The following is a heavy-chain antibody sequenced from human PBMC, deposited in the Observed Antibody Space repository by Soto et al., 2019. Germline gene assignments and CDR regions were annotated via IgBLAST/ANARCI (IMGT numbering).Heavy chain of an antibody. J-gene: IGHJ3*02. CDR2: GYYSGST. Sequence: PAEAQCVTCTVSCGSVSIIDYYWVWIHHPPGKGLEWIGSGYYSGSTRYSPSFQGQVTISADKSISTAHLQWSSLKASDTAMYYCASWSWVTTPRVAFDIWGQGTMVTVSS. D-gene: IGHD2-8*02. CDR1: CGSVSIIDYY. CDR3: ASWSWVTTPRVAFDI. V-gene: IGHV4-39*06.